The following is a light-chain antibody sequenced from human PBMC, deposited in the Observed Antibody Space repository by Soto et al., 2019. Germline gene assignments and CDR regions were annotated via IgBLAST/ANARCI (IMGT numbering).Light chain of an antibody. CDR2: GAS. Sequence: EIVMTQSPATLSVSPGERATLSCRASQSVSSSYFAWYQQKPGQAPRLLIYGASTRATAVPARFTASGSGTEFTLTISSLQSEDFAVYYCQQYNTWPRTFGQGTKVDI. J-gene: IGKJ1*01. CDR3: QQYNTWPRT. V-gene: IGKV3-15*01. CDR1: QSVSSSY.